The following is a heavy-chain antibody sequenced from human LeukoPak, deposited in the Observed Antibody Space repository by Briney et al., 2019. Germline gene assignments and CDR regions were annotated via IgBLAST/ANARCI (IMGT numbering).Heavy chain of an antibody. CDR3: TRGQDAFKTGF. J-gene: IGHJ4*02. CDR2: IHPSGIT. Sequence: SETLSLTCTVSGGSVTSGYYYWTWIRHYPGKGLEWIGYIHPSGITDYNPSLKIRVTMSLDTSQNQFSLKLTSVTAADTAIYYCTRGQDAFKTGFWGQGTLVTVSS. D-gene: IGHD5-24*01. CDR1: GGSVTSGYYY. V-gene: IGHV4-31*03.